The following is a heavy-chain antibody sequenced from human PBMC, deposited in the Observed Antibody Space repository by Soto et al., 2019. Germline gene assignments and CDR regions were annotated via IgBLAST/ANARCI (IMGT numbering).Heavy chain of an antibody. J-gene: IGHJ4*02. D-gene: IGHD1-26*01. Sequence: SVKVSCKASGGTFSSYAISWVRQAPGQGLEWMGGIIPIFGTANYAQKFQGRVTITADESTSTAYMELSSPRSEDTAVYYCARDKSGSFPWYFDYWGQGALVTVSS. V-gene: IGHV1-69*13. CDR2: IIPIFGTA. CDR3: ARDKSGSFPWYFDY. CDR1: GGTFSSYA.